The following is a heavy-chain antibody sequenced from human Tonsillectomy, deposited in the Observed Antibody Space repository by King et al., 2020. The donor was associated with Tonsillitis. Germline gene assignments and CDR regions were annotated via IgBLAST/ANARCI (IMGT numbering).Heavy chain of an antibody. Sequence: VQLVESGGGVVQPGRSLRLSCAASGFTFSSYAMHWVRQAPGKGLEWVAVISYDGSNKYYADSVKGRFTISRDNSKNTLYLQMNSLRAEDTAVYYCARWHSSSWYASDYWGQGTLVTVSS. CDR2: ISYDGSNK. CDR3: ARWHSSSWYASDY. J-gene: IGHJ4*02. V-gene: IGHV3-30*04. CDR1: GFTFSSYA. D-gene: IGHD6-13*01.